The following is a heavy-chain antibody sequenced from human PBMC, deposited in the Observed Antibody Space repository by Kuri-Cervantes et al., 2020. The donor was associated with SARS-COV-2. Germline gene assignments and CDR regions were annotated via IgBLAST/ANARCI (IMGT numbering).Heavy chain of an antibody. CDR1: GYTFTSYG. CDR3: ARGPFSSGWFDY. CDR2: ISAYNGNT. J-gene: IGHJ4*02. V-gene: IGHV1-18*01. D-gene: IGHD6-19*01. Sequence: SVKVSFKASGYTFTSYGISRVRQAPGQGLEWMGWISAYNGNTNYAQKLQGRVTMTTDTSTSTAYTELRSLRSDDTAVYYCARGPFSSGWFDYWGQGTLVTVSS.